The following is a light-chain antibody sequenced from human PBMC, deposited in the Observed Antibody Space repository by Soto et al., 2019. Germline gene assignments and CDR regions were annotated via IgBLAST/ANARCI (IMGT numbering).Light chain of an antibody. J-gene: IGLJ1*01. CDR1: SSDVGGYNF. V-gene: IGLV2-14*03. Sequence: QSALTQPASVSGSPGQSITISCTGTSSDVGGYNFVSWYQQHPGKAPKLMIYDVSNRPSGVSDRFSGSKSGNTASLTIFGLQAADEADYYCSSYATSILEVFGTGTKLTVL. CDR3: SSYATSILEV. CDR2: DVS.